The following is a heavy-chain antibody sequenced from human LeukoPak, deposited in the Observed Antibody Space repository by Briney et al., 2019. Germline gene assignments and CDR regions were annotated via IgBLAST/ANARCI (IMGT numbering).Heavy chain of an antibody. CDR1: GFTFSSYW. Sequence: PGGSLRLSCAASGFTFSSYWMHWVRQAPGKGLVWVSRINRDGRSTNYADSVKGVFTISRDNAKNTLYLQMNSLRAEDTAVYYCARGGIVGAFNVDYNMDVWGKGTTVTISS. J-gene: IGHJ6*03. D-gene: IGHD1-26*01. V-gene: IGHV3-74*01. CDR2: INRDGRST. CDR3: ARGGIVGAFNVDYNMDV.